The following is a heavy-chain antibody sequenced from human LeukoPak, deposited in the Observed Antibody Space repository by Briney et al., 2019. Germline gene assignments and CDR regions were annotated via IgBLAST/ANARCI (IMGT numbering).Heavy chain of an antibody. Sequence: GGSLRLSCAASGFTFSSYGMHWVRQAPGKGLEWVAVISYDGSNKYYADSVEGRFTISRDNSKNTLYLQMNSLRAEDTAVYYCASGGYNEVAGAFDIWGQGTMVTVSS. CDR3: ASGGYNEVAGAFDI. V-gene: IGHV3-30*03. CDR2: ISYDGSNK. D-gene: IGHD5-24*01. CDR1: GFTFSSYG. J-gene: IGHJ3*02.